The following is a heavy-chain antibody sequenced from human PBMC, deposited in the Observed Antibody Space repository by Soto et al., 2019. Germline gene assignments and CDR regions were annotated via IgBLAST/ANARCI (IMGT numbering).Heavy chain of an antibody. D-gene: IGHD3-10*01. CDR2: INVGNGDT. V-gene: IGHV1-3*01. Sequence: QVQLVQSETEVKKPGASVKVSCKASGYSFSRYCMHWVRQAPGQGLEWVGWINVGNGDTKYSQNLQGRVSITRDTSASTLYMEVSSLTSEDTAVYYCAREGETLARRFYHGLDVWGQGTTVTVSS. J-gene: IGHJ6*02. CDR1: GYSFSRYC. CDR3: AREGETLARRFYHGLDV.